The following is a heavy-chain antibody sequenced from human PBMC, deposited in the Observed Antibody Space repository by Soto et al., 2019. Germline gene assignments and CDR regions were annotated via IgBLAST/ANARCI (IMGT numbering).Heavy chain of an antibody. CDR2: IIPIFGTA. CDR3: ARWSPYYDILTGYYGYKWFDP. J-gene: IGHJ5*02. CDR1: GGTFSSYA. V-gene: IGHV1-69*13. D-gene: IGHD3-9*01. Sequence: SVKVSCKASGGTFSSYAISWVRQAPGQGLEWMGGIIPIFGTANYAQKFQGRVTITADESTSTAYMELSSLRSEDTAVYYCARWSPYYDILTGYYGYKWFDPWGQGTLVNVSS.